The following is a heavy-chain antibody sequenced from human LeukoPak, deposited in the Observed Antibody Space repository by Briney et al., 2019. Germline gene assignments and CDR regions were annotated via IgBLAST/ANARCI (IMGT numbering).Heavy chain of an antibody. D-gene: IGHD5-12*01. J-gene: IGHJ4*02. CDR2: ISTYNGNT. Sequence: ASVKVSCKASGYTFSTYGISWVRQAPGQGLEWMGWISTYNGNTNYAQKLQGRVTMATDTSTSTAYMELRSLRSDDTAVYYCARGTTADIDYWGQGTLVTVSS. CDR1: GYTFSTYG. CDR3: ARGTTADIDY. V-gene: IGHV1-18*01.